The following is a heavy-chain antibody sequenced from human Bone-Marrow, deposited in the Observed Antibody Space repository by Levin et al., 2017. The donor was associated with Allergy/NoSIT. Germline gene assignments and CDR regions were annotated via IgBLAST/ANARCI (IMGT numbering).Heavy chain of an antibody. CDR3: TVQGTTGSADDAFDI. CDR1: GFTFNTAW. V-gene: IGHV3-15*01. Sequence: GGSLRLSCAGSGFTFNTAWISWVRQAPGKGLEWVGRSKGKNDGGTTHYAAPVKGRFTISREDSKNMVFLQMSSLKTEDTALYYCTVQGTTGSADDAFDIWGQGTMVTVSS. J-gene: IGHJ3*02. CDR2: SKGKNDGGTT. D-gene: IGHD1-1*01.